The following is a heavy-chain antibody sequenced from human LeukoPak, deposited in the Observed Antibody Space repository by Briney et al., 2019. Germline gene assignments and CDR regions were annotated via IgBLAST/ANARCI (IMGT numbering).Heavy chain of an antibody. CDR1: GFTFRSYW. CDR2: IKQDGSEK. D-gene: IGHD6-13*01. CDR3: ASTRSSSWYFDY. V-gene: IGHV3-7*01. Sequence: PGGSLRLSCAASGFTFRSYWMSWVRQAPGKGLEWVANIKQDGSEKYYVDSVKGRFTISRDNAKNSLYLQMNSLRAEDTAVYYCASTRSSSWYFDYWGQGTLVTVSS. J-gene: IGHJ4*02.